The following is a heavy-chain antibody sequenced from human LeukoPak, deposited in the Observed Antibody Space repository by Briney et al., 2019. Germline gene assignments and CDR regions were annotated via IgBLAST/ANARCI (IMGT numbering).Heavy chain of an antibody. J-gene: IGHJ6*03. CDR3: ARGPLWFGEWLGYMDV. Sequence: GASVKVSCKASGYTFTGYYMHWVRQAPGQGLEWMGWINPNSGGTNYAQKFQGRVTMTRDTSISTAYMELSRLRSDDTAVYYCARGPLWFGEWLGYMDVWGKGTTVTISS. D-gene: IGHD3-10*01. V-gene: IGHV1-2*02. CDR2: INPNSGGT. CDR1: GYTFTGYY.